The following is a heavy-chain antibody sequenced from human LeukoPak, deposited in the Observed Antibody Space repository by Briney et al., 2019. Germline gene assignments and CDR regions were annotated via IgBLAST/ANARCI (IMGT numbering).Heavy chain of an antibody. V-gene: IGHV3-20*04. Sequence: GGSLRLSCAASGFAFADYGMSWVRQRPGKGLEWVSGINWSGASTGYADSVKGRFTISRDNAKNSLFLQMNSLRAEDTALYYCARDLMYSSSTQRFDPWGQGTLVTVSS. CDR1: GFAFADYG. CDR2: INWSGAST. J-gene: IGHJ5*02. D-gene: IGHD6-6*01. CDR3: ARDLMYSSSTQRFDP.